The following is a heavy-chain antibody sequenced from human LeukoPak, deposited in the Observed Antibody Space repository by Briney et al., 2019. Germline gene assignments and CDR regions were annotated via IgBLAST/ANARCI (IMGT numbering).Heavy chain of an antibody. Sequence: GESLKISCQGSGYSFTSYWIGWVRQMPGKGLEWMGIIYPGDSDTRYSPSFQGQVTISADKSISTAYLQWSSLKASDTAMYYCARQGAVAGGSHWFDPWGQGTLVTVSS. V-gene: IGHV5-51*01. D-gene: IGHD6-19*01. J-gene: IGHJ5*02. CDR1: GYSFTSYW. CDR3: ARQGAVAGGSHWFDP. CDR2: IYPGDSDT.